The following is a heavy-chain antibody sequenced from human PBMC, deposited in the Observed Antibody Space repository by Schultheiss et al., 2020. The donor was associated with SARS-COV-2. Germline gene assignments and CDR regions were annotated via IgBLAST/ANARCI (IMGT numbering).Heavy chain of an antibody. J-gene: IGHJ4*02. CDR2: MFYTWNSNYDPSLKSGST. V-gene: IGHV4-59*01. Sequence: SETLSLTCTVSGGSITSYYWNWIRQPPGKGLEWIGYMFYTWNSNYDPSLKSGSTNYNPSLKSRVTISVDTSKKQLSLELSSVTAADTAMYYCARARDASSTPFDSWGRGTLVTVSS. CDR3: ARARDASSTPFDS. D-gene: IGHD6-13*01. CDR1: GGSITSYY.